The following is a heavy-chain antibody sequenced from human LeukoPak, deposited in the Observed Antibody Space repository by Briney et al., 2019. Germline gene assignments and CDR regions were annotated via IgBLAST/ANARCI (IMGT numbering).Heavy chain of an antibody. Sequence: ASVKVSCKASGYTFTSYGISWVRQAPGQGLEWMGWISAYNGNTNYAQKLQGRVTITADESTSTAYMELSSLRSEDTAVYYCARERERDGYNYVPTYYFDYWGQGTLVTVSS. D-gene: IGHD5-24*01. CDR1: GYTFTSYG. CDR2: ISAYNGNT. J-gene: IGHJ4*02. CDR3: ARERERDGYNYVPTYYFDY. V-gene: IGHV1-18*01.